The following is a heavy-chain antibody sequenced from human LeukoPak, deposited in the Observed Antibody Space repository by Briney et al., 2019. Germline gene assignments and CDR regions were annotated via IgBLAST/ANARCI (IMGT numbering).Heavy chain of an antibody. Sequence: SETLSLTYTVSGGSISSTSYYWGWIRQPPGKGLEWIGNIYYSGTTYYNPSLKSRVTISVDTSKNQFSLKLSSVTAADTAVYYCARDGGQLRTMKLDWFDPWGQGTLVTVSS. D-gene: IGHD1-26*01. CDR3: ARDGGQLRTMKLDWFDP. CDR1: GGSISSTSYY. CDR2: IYYSGTT. V-gene: IGHV4-39*07. J-gene: IGHJ5*02.